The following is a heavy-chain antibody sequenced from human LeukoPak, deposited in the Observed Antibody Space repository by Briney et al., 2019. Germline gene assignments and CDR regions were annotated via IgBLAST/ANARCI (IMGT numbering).Heavy chain of an antibody. J-gene: IGHJ4*02. CDR3: AKMNVLTGYYTPNLDY. CDR2: VSGSGGST. CDR1: GFTFSSYE. D-gene: IGHD3-9*01. Sequence: GGSLRLSCAASGFTFSSYEMNWVHQAPGKGLEWVSAVSGSGGSTYYADSLKGRFTISRDNSKNTLYLQMSSLSAEDTAVYYCAKMNVLTGYYTPNLDYWGQGTLVTVSS. V-gene: IGHV3-23*01.